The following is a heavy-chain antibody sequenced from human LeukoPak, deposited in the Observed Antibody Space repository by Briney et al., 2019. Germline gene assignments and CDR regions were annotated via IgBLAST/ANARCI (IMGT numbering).Heavy chain of an antibody. CDR1: GGSISSYY. J-gene: IGHJ3*02. D-gene: IGHD6-19*01. Sequence: SETLSLTCTVSGGSISSYYWSWIRQPPGKGLEWIGYIYYSGSTNYNPSLKSRVTISVDTSKNQFSLKLSSVTAADTAVYYCARHEGSGWYEAPDAFDIWGQGTMVTVSS. CDR2: IYYSGST. V-gene: IGHV4-59*08. CDR3: ARHEGSGWYEAPDAFDI.